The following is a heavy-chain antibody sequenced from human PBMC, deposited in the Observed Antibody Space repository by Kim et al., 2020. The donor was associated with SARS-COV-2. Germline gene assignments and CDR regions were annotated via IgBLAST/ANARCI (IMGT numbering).Heavy chain of an antibody. Sequence: ASVKVSCKASGYTFTSYGISWVRQAPGQGLEWMGWISAYNGNTNYAQKLQGRVTMTTDTSTSTAYMELRSLRSDDTAVYYCAIIPPYCGGDCYSFDYWGQGTLVTVSS. V-gene: IGHV1-18*04. CDR1: GYTFTSYG. CDR2: ISAYNGNT. J-gene: IGHJ4*02. CDR3: AIIPPYCGGDCYSFDY. D-gene: IGHD2-21*01.